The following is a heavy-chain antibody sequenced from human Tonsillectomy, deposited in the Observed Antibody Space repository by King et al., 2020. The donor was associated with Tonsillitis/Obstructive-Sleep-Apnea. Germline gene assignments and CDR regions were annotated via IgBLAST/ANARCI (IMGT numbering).Heavy chain of an antibody. D-gene: IGHD1-14*01. CDR3: ATSNIIYDY. V-gene: IGHV3-66*01. J-gene: IGHJ4*02. CDR2: IYNDGRT. CDR1: GFNVSSNY. Sequence: VQLVESGGTLVQPGGSLRLSCAASGFNVSSNYMTWVRQAPGKGLEWVSVIYNDGRTYYADSVKGRSTISRDNFKNTLYLQMNSLRPEDTAVYYCATSNIIYDYWGQGTLVTVSS.